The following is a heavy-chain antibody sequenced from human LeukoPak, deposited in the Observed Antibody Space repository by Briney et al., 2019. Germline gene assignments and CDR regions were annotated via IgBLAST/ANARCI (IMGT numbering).Heavy chain of an antibody. V-gene: IGHV4-39*07. CDR1: GGSISSSSYY. CDR2: IYHSGST. J-gene: IGHJ4*02. Sequence: SETLSLTCTVSGGSISSSSYYWGWIRQPPGKGLEWIGSIYHSGSTYYNPSLKSRVTISVDTSKNQFSLKLSSVTAADTAVYYCARSPGDYWGQGTLVTVSS. CDR3: ARSPGDY.